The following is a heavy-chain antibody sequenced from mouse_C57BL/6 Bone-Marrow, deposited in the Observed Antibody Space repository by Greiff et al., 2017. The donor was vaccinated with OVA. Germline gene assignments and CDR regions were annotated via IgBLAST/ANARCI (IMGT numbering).Heavy chain of an antibody. J-gene: IGHJ3*01. V-gene: IGHV1-5*01. D-gene: IGHD2-3*01. CDR2: IYPGNSDT. CDR1: GYTFTSYW. Sequence: DVQLQESGTVLARPGASVKMSCKTSGYTFTSYWMHWVKQRPGQGLEWIGAIYPGNSDTNYNQKFKGKAKLTAVTSASTAYMELSSLTNEDSAVYYCTRRIYDGYWAWFAYWGQGTLVTVSA. CDR3: TRRIYDGYWAWFAY.